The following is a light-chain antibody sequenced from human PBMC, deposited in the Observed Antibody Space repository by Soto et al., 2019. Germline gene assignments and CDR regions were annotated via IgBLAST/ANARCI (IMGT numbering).Light chain of an antibody. CDR1: QSVSSN. CDR2: GAS. CDR3: QQYNNWPLYT. J-gene: IGKJ2*01. V-gene: IGKV3-15*01. Sequence: EIVMTQSPATLSVSPGERATLSCRASQSVSSNLAWYQQKPGQAPRLLVHGASTSATCIPARFSGSGSGTEFTLTISSLQSEDFAVYYCQQYNNWPLYTFGQGTKLEIK.